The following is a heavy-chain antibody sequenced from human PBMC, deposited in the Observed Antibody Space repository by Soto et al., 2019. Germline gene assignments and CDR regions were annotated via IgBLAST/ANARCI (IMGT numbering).Heavy chain of an antibody. V-gene: IGHV1-69*13. D-gene: IGHD3-3*01. CDR1: GGTFISYA. J-gene: IGHJ4*02. CDR3: ARGQRPTYSDFWGLDY. CDR2: IIPIFGTA. Sequence: GASGMVSCKAAGGTFISYAISWVRQAPGQGLEWMGGIIPIFGTANYAQKFQGRVTITADESTSTAYMELSSLRSEDTAVYYCARGQRPTYSDFWGLDYWGQGTLVTVSS.